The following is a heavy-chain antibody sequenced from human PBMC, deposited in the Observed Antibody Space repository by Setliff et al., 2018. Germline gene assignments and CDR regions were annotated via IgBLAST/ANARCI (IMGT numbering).Heavy chain of an antibody. Sequence: KPSETLSLTCTVSGGSVSSSSYYWGWIRQPPGKGLEWTGTIYYSGTTYYSPSLKSRVTISVDTSKNQFSLKLTSVTAADTAIYYCASRRTGPGGWFDYWGQGTLVTVS. V-gene: IGHV4-39*01. D-gene: IGHD1-26*01. CDR1: GGSVSSSSYY. CDR2: IYYSGTT. J-gene: IGHJ5*01. CDR3: ASRRTGPGGWFDY.